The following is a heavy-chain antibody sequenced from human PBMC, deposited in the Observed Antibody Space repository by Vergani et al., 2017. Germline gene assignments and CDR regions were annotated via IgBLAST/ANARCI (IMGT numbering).Heavy chain of an antibody. CDR2: MNPNSGNT. V-gene: IGHV1-8*01. Sequence: QVQLVQSGAEVKKPGASVTVSCKASGYPFTSYDINWVRQATGQGLEWMGWMNPNSGNTGYAQKFQGRVTMTRNTSISTAYMELSSLRSEDTAVDYCARGLYSSGWYWGWVREYFDYWGQGTLVTVSS. CDR1: GYPFTSYD. CDR3: ARGLYSSGWYWGWVREYFDY. J-gene: IGHJ4*02. D-gene: IGHD6-19*01.